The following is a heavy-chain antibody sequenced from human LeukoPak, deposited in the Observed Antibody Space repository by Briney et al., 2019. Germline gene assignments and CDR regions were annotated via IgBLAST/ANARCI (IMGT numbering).Heavy chain of an antibody. Sequence: ASVKVSCKVSGYTLTELSMHWVRQAPGKGLEWMGGFDPEDGETIYAQKFQGRVTMTEDTSTDTAYMELSSLRSEDTAVYYCATNRYSGSYGVLYYFDYRGQGTLVTVSS. CDR3: ATNRYSGSYGVLYYFDY. D-gene: IGHD1-26*01. V-gene: IGHV1-24*01. CDR1: GYTLTELS. J-gene: IGHJ4*02. CDR2: FDPEDGET.